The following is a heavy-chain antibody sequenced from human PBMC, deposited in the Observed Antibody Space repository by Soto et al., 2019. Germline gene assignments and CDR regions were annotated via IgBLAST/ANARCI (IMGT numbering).Heavy chain of an antibody. J-gene: IGHJ6*02. Sequence: QVQLGQSGAEVKKPGASVKVTFKASGYTFTCSDINWVRQATGQGLEWRGWMNPNSGNTGYAQKFQGRVTMTRNTSISTAYMELSSLRSEDTAVYYCARGRMTPGGMDVWGQGTTVTVSS. CDR3: ARGRMTPGGMDV. CDR2: MNPNSGNT. V-gene: IGHV1-8*01. D-gene: IGHD2-15*01. CDR1: GYTFTCSD.